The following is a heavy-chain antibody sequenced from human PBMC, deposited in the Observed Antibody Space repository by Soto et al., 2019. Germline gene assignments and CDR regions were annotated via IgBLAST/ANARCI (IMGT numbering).Heavy chain of an antibody. Sequence: EASVKVSCKASGYTFTSYDINWVRQATGQGLEWMGWMNPNSGNTGYAQKFQGRVTMTRNTSISTAYMELSSLRSEDTAVYYCAREALGYNWNYRAYYYYMDVWGKGTTVTVSS. CDR2: MNPNSGNT. V-gene: IGHV1-8*01. CDR1: GYTFTSYD. CDR3: AREALGYNWNYRAYYYYMDV. J-gene: IGHJ6*03. D-gene: IGHD1-7*01.